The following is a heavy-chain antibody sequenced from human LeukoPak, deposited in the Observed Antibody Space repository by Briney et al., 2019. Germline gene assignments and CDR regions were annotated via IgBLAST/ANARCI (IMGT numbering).Heavy chain of an antibody. J-gene: IGHJ6*02. V-gene: IGHV4-59*08. Sequence: SETLSLTCTVSGGSISSYYWSWIRQPPGKGLEWIGYIYYSGSTNYNPSLKSRVTISVDTSKNQFSLKLSSVTAADTAVYYCARHRAAAPYYYYGMGVWGQGTTVTVSS. CDR2: IYYSGST. CDR3: ARHRAAAPYYYYGMGV. CDR1: GGSISSYY. D-gene: IGHD6-13*01.